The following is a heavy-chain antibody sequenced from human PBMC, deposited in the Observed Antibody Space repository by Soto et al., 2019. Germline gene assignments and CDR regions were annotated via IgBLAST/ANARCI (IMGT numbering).Heavy chain of an antibody. Sequence: SETLSLTCAVYGGSVSGYYWSWIRQPPGKGLEWIGEINHSGSTNYNPSLKSRVTISVDTSKNQFSLKLSSVTAADTAVYYCARGTIFGVVITLYYYYGMDVWGQGTTVTVSS. CDR3: ARGTIFGVVITLYYYYGMDV. CDR1: GGSVSGYY. V-gene: IGHV4-34*01. CDR2: INHSGST. J-gene: IGHJ6*02. D-gene: IGHD3-3*01.